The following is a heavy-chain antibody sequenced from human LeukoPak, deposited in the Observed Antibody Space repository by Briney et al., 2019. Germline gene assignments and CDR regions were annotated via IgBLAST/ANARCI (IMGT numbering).Heavy chain of an antibody. CDR2: INHSGST. CDR3: ARRFLTGTNWFDP. Sequence: SETLSLTCAVYGGSFSAYYWSWIRQPPGKGLEWIGEINHSGSTNYNPSLKSRLTVSVDTSKNQFSLKLSSVTAADTAVYYCARRFLTGTNWFDPWGQGTLVTVSS. V-gene: IGHV4-34*01. J-gene: IGHJ5*02. CDR1: GGSFSAYY. D-gene: IGHD3-9*01.